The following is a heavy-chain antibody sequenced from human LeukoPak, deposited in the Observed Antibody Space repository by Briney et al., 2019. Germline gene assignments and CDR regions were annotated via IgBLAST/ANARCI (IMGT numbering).Heavy chain of an antibody. CDR2: ISGSGGST. CDR1: GFTFSSYA. CDR3: RLDYYYGMDV. V-gene: IGHV3-23*01. Sequence: GGSLRLSCAAPGFTFSSYATSWVRQAPGKGLGWVSAISGSGGSTYYADSVKGRFTISRDNSKNTLYLQMNSLRAEDTAVYYARLDYYYGMDVWGKGTTVTVSS. J-gene: IGHJ6*04.